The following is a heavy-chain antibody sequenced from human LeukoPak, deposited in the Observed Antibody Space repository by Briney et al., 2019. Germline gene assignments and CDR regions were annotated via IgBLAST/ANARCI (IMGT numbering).Heavy chain of an antibody. CDR1: GGSISGYY. V-gene: IGHV4-34*01. Sequence: SETLSLTCTVSGGSISGYYWSWIRQPPGKGLEWIGEINHSGSTNYNPSLKSRVTISVDTSKNQFSLKLSSVTAADTAVYYCARSFSALGFDYWGQGTLVTVSS. D-gene: IGHD1-26*01. J-gene: IGHJ4*02. CDR3: ARSFSALGFDY. CDR2: INHSGST.